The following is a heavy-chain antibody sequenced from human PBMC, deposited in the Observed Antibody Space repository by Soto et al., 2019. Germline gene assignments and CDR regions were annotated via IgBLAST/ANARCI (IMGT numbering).Heavy chain of an antibody. CDR1: GYTFTSYG. Sequence: ASVKVSCKASGYTFTSYGISWVRQAPGQGLEWMGWISAYNGNTNYAQKLQGRVTMTTDTSTSTAYMELRSLRSDDTAVYYCASLSLGYCSSTSCQMLYGMDVWGQGTTVTVSS. CDR3: ASLSLGYCSSTSCQMLYGMDV. CDR2: ISAYNGNT. V-gene: IGHV1-18*04. D-gene: IGHD2-2*01. J-gene: IGHJ6*02.